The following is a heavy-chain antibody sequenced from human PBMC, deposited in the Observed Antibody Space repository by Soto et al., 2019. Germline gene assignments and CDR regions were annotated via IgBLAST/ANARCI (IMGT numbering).Heavy chain of an antibody. Sequence: GASVKVSCKASGYTFPTYGITWVRQAPGQGLEWMGWISAYNGKTNYAQKLQGRVTMTTDTSTSTAYMELRSLRSDDTAVYYCARWPLGFGVVAPYGMDVWGQGTTVTVSS. CDR2: ISAYNGKT. V-gene: IGHV1-18*01. J-gene: IGHJ6*02. CDR1: GYTFPTYG. D-gene: IGHD3-3*01. CDR3: ARWPLGFGVVAPYGMDV.